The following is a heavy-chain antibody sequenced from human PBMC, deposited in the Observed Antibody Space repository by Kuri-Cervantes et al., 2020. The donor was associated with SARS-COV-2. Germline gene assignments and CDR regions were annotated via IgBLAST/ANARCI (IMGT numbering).Heavy chain of an antibody. V-gene: IGHV1-46*01. Sequence: ASVKVSCKASGYTFTSYAMNWVRQAPGQGLEWMGIINPSGGSTSYAQKFQGRVTMTRDTSTSTVYMELSSLRSEDTAVYYCARFRSVLGRCFDYWGQGTLVTVSS. CDR1: GYTFTSYA. CDR2: INPSGGST. D-gene: IGHD2-8*02. J-gene: IGHJ4*02. CDR3: ARFRSVLGRCFDY.